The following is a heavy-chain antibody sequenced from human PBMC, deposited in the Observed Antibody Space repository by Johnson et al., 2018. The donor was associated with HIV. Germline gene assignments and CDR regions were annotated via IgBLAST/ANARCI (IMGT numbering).Heavy chain of an antibody. CDR3: AKTDMAVDAFDI. V-gene: IGHV3-30*04. CDR1: GFTFSSYA. D-gene: IGHD5-24*01. Sequence: QVQLVESGGGVVQPGRSLRLSCAASGFTFSSYAMHWVRQAPGKGLEWVAVISYDGSNKYYADSVKGRFTISRDNSKNTLYLQMNSLRAEDTAVYYCAKTDMAVDAFDIWGHGTMVTVSS. CDR2: ISYDGSNK. J-gene: IGHJ3*02.